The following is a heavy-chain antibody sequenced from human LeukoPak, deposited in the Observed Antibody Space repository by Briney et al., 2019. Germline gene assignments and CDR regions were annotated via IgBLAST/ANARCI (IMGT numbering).Heavy chain of an antibody. D-gene: IGHD3-22*01. CDR3: ARASYSYDISGWVPFDY. CDR2: IYHSGST. Sequence: SETLSLTCSVSGYSISRGYYWGWIRQPPGKGLEWIGNIYHSGSTYYNPSLKSRLTIPVDTSKNKFSLKLSSVAAADTAVYYCARASYSYDISGWVPFDYWGQGTLVTVSS. J-gene: IGHJ4*02. V-gene: IGHV4-38-2*02. CDR1: GYSISRGYY.